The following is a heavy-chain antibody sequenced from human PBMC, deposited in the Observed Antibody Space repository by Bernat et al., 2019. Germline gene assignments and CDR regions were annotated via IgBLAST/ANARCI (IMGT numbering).Heavy chain of an antibody. Sequence: QVQLVESGGGVVQPGRSLRLSCAASGFTFSSYGMHWVRQAPGKGLEWVAVIWYDGSNKYYADSVKGRFTISRDNSKKPLYLQMNSLRAEGTAVYYCARGWGTIFGVVYWGQGTLVTVSS. J-gene: IGHJ4*02. CDR2: IWYDGSNK. CDR3: ARGWGTIFGVVY. V-gene: IGHV3-33*01. D-gene: IGHD3-3*01. CDR1: GFTFSSYG.